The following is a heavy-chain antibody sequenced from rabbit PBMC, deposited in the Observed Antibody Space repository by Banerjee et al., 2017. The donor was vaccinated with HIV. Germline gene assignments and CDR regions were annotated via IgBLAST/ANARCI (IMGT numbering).Heavy chain of an antibody. CDR1: GFSFNNKYV. Sequence: QSLEESGGDLVKPGASLTLTCTASGFSFNNKYVMCWVRQAPGKGLEWIACINSNTGNTVYASWAKGPFTISKTSSTTVTLQLNSLTAADTATYFCARGSNHYAFNLWGPGTLVTVS. V-gene: IGHV1S40*01. D-gene: IGHD1-1*01. J-gene: IGHJ4*01. CDR2: INSNTGNT. CDR3: ARGSNHYAFNL.